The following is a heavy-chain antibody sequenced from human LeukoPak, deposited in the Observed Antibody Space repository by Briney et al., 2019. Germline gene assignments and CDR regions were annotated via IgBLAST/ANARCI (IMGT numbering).Heavy chain of an antibody. J-gene: IGHJ4*02. Sequence: GASVKLSCKASGYTFTSYDINWVRQATGQGLEWMGWMNPNSGSTGYAQKFQGRVTITRNTSISTAYMELSGLRSEDTAVYYCARGRSTGYPYYFENWGQGTLVTVSS. CDR1: GYTFTSYD. D-gene: IGHD5-12*01. CDR2: MNPNSGST. V-gene: IGHV1-8*03. CDR3: ARGRSTGYPYYFEN.